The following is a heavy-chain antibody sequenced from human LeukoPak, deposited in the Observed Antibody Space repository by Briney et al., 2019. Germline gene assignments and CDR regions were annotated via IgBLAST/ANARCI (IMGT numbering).Heavy chain of an antibody. CDR2: INPDSGAT. J-gene: IGHJ4*02. Sequence: ASVKVSCKASGYTFTGYYMHWVRQAPGQGLEWMGWINPDSGATNYAQRFQGRVTMTRDTSISTAYMELSRLRSNDTALYYCARSEMADYWGQGTLVTVSS. CDR3: ARSEMADY. D-gene: IGHD1-14*01. CDR1: GYTFTGYY. V-gene: IGHV1-2*02.